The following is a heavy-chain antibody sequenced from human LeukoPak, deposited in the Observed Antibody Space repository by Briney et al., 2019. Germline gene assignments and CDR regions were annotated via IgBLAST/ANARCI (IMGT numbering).Heavy chain of an antibody. CDR2: INSDGSGT. Sequence: GGSPRLSCAASGFIFSRDWMHWVRQAPGKGLVWVSRINSDGSGTGYADSVKGRFTISRDNAKNTLYLQMNSLRAEDTAVYYCAREIIRYFDLWGRGTLVTVSS. D-gene: IGHD2/OR15-2a*01. CDR3: AREIIRYFDL. CDR1: GFIFSRDW. J-gene: IGHJ2*01. V-gene: IGHV3-74*01.